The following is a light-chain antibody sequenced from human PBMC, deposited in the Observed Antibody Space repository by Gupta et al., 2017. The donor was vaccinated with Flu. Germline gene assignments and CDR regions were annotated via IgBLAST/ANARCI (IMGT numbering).Light chain of an antibody. CDR1: QDISRD. J-gene: IGKJ4*02. V-gene: IGKV3-15*01. CDR2: AAS. Sequence: EIVLTQSPATLSVSPGEKVTLFCRASQDISRDLAWYQQRPGQAPRRLIYAASTRDTGIPARFSGSGCEKEVTITISSRQEEDFAVYYCQQNSDWPPGTFGGGTKV. CDR3: QQNSDWPPGT.